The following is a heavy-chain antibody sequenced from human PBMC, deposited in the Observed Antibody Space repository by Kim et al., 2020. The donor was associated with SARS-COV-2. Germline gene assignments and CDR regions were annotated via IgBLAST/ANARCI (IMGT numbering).Heavy chain of an antibody. D-gene: IGHD1-26*01. V-gene: IGHV3-74*01. Sequence: GGSLRLSCAAYELTFSSYWMHWVRQAPGKGLVWVSRINSDGRSTYYADSVKGRFTISRDNAKNTLHLQMNSLRAEDTAVYYCVRSQNSGSYLGYWGQGTLVTVSS. CDR3: VRSQNSGSYLGY. CDR1: ELTFSSYW. CDR2: INSDGRST. J-gene: IGHJ4*02.